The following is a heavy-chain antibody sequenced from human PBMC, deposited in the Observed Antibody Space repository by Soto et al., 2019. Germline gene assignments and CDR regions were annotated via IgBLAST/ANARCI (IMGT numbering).Heavy chain of an antibody. J-gene: IGHJ6*02. CDR1: GGTFSRYS. CDR3: AREDRDRETGLVPAAIDGMDV. V-gene: IGHV1-69*08. Sequence: QVQLVQSGAEVKKPGSSVKVSCKASGGTFSRYSITWVRQAPGHGLEWIGRIIPIFGIASYAQKFQGRVPITADESTSKAYRELSSLRSDDTAVYYCAREDRDRETGLVPAAIDGMDVWGQGTTVTVSS. D-gene: IGHD2-2*01. CDR2: IIPIFGIA.